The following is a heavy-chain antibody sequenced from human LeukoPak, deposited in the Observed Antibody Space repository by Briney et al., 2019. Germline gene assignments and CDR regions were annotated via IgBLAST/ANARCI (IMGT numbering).Heavy chain of an antibody. J-gene: IGHJ1*01. V-gene: IGHV1-69*13. CDR3: ATTRDYYENSGYTLLQD. CDR1: GSTFSTYA. D-gene: IGHD3-22*01. CDR2: IIPILGTS. Sequence: SVKVSCKASGSTFSTYAINWVRQAPGQGLEWMGGIIPILGTSNYAQRFQGRVTITADESSGTAYMALSSLRSEDTAINYCATTRDYYENSGYTLLQDWGQGTLVTVSS.